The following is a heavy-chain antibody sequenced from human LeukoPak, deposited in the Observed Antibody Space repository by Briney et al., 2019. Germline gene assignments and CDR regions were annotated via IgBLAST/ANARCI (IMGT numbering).Heavy chain of an antibody. CDR2: ISYSDTAK. CDR1: GFTFSTYG. J-gene: IGHJ3*01. V-gene: IGHV3-48*02. Sequence: PGGSLRLSCVASGFTFSTYGMSWVRQAPGKGLEWLSYISYSDTAKYYADSVKGRFTISRDNAENSLHLQMNSLRDEDTAVYYCARYFDRSGFYRDAFDVWGQGTMVTVSS. D-gene: IGHD3-22*01. CDR3: ARYFDRSGFYRDAFDV.